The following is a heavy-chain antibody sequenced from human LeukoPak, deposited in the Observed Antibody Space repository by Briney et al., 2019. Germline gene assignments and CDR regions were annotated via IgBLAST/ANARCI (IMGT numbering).Heavy chain of an antibody. V-gene: IGHV1-8*03. D-gene: IGHD2-2*01. CDR1: GYTFTSYD. CDR2: MNPNSGNT. CDR3: ARESGARLVVNCSSTSCPIPPKTNYYYYMDV. Sequence: ASVKVSCKASGYTFTSYDINWVRQATGQGLEWMGWMNPNSGNTGYAQKFQGRVTITRNTSISTAYMELSSLRSEDTAVYYCARESGARLVVNCSSTSCPIPPKTNYYYYMDVWGKGTTVTVSS. J-gene: IGHJ6*03.